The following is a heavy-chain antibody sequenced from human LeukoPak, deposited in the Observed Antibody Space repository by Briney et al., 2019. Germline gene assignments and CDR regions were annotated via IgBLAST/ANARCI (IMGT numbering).Heavy chain of an antibody. V-gene: IGHV4-34*01. CDR1: SDSFSGHY. CDR2: INHSGST. Sequence: SETLSLTCAVSSDSFSGHYWSWLRQPPGKGLEWIGEINHSGSTNYNPSLKSRVTISVGTSENRFSLRLLSVTAVDTSVYYCEIIGIDYASGKYSCCCDLWGRGTLVTVSS. J-gene: IGHJ2*01. CDR3: EIIGIDYASGKYSCCCDL. D-gene: IGHD4-17*01.